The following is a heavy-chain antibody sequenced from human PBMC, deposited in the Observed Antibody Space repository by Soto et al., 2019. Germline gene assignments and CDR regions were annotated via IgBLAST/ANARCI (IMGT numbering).Heavy chain of an antibody. Sequence: GGSLRLSCAASGFTFSSFSMNWVRQAPGKGLEWVSYISSSSGTIYYADSVKGRFTISRDNAKNSLYLQMNSLRAEDTAVYYCASPEMPPGLHWGQGTLVTVSS. CDR2: ISSSSGTI. J-gene: IGHJ4*02. CDR3: ASPEMPPGLH. D-gene: IGHD4-17*01. CDR1: GFTFSSFS. V-gene: IGHV3-48*01.